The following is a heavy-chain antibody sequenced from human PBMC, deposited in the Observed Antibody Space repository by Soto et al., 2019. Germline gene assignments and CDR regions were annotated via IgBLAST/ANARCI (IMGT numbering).Heavy chain of an antibody. V-gene: IGHV3-74*01. CDR3: ARGIGYSAQDY. D-gene: IGHD1-1*01. J-gene: IGHJ4*02. CDR2: ISSDVSST. Sequence: GGSLRLSCAASGFTLSSYWMHWVRQAPGKGLVWVSRISSDVSSTSYADSVKGRFTISRDNAKNTLYLQMDSLRADDTAVYFCARGIGYSAQDYWGQGTLVTVSS. CDR1: GFTLSSYW.